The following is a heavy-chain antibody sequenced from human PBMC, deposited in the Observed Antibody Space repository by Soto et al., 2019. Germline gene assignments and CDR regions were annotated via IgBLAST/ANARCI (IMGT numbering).Heavy chain of an antibody. D-gene: IGHD4-17*01. Sequence: SETLSLTCAVYGGSFSGYYWSWIRQPPGKGLEWIGEINHSGSTNYNPSLKSRVTISVDTSKNQFSLKLSSVTAADTAVYYCARGGLMTTSFEFDYWGQGTLVTVSS. CDR1: GGSFSGYY. CDR2: INHSGST. V-gene: IGHV4-34*01. CDR3: ARGGLMTTSFEFDY. J-gene: IGHJ4*02.